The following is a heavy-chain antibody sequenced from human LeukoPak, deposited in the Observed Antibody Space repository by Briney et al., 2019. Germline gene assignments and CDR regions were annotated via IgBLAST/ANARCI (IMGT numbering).Heavy chain of an antibody. Sequence: TGGSLRLSCAASGFTFSSYGMHWVRQAPGKGLEWVAVISYDGSNKYYADSVKGRFTISRDNAKNSLYLQMNSLRAEDTAVYYCARDFNRGSGWEVNTNFDYWGQGTLVTVSS. V-gene: IGHV3-30*03. CDR2: ISYDGSNK. CDR3: ARDFNRGSGWEVNTNFDY. J-gene: IGHJ4*02. D-gene: IGHD1-26*01. CDR1: GFTFSSYG.